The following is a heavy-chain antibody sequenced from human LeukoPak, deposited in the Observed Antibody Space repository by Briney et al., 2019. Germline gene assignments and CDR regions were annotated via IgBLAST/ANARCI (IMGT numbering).Heavy chain of an antibody. J-gene: IGHJ4*02. V-gene: IGHV3-48*03. Sequence: GGSLGLSCAASGFTFSSYEMKWVRQAPGKGLEWVSYISSSGSTIYYADSVKGRFTISRDNAKNSLYLQMNSLRAEDTAVYYCARALAGISDYWGQGTLVTVSS. CDR3: ARALAGISDY. D-gene: IGHD6-13*01. CDR2: ISSSGSTI. CDR1: GFTFSSYE.